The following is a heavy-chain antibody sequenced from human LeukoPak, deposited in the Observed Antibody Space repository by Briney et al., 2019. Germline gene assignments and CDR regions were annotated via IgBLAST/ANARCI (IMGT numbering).Heavy chain of an antibody. CDR3: ARLYASEGLFYFDY. V-gene: IGHV4-59*08. CDR2: IYYSGST. Sequence: PSETLSLTCTVSGGSISSYYWSWIRQPPGKGLEWIGYIYYSGSTNYNPSLKSRVTISVDTSKNQFSLKLSSVTAADTAVYYCARLYASEGLFYFDYWGQGTPVTVSS. D-gene: IGHD2/OR15-2a*01. CDR1: GGSISSYY. J-gene: IGHJ4*02.